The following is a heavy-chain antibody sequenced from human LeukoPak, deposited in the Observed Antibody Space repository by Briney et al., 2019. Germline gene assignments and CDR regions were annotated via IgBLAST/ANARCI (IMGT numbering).Heavy chain of an antibody. CDR1: GGSISSGSYY. CDR2: IYTSGST. CDR3: ARGLGYQLPFDY. D-gene: IGHD2-2*01. V-gene: IGHV4-61*02. J-gene: IGHJ4*02. Sequence: PSETLSLTCTVSGGSISSGSYYWSWIRQPAGKGLEWIGRIYTSGSTNYNPSLKSRVTISVDTSKNQFSLKLSSVTAADTAVYYCARGLGYQLPFDYWGQGTLVTVSS.